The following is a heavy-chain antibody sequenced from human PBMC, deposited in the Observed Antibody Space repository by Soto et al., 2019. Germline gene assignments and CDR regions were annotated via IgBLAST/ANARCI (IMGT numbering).Heavy chain of an antibody. D-gene: IGHD4-17*01. CDR2: INPKSGDT. CDR1: GYTFTGFH. Sequence: QVQLVQSGAEVKKPGASVKVSCKALGYTFTGFHMHWVRQAPGQGLEWMGWINPKSGDTEYAQKFQGWVTMTRDTSISTAYMELSRLKSDDTAVYYCASGGSTVTREFDYWGQGTLVSVSS. V-gene: IGHV1-2*04. CDR3: ASGGSTVTREFDY. J-gene: IGHJ4*02.